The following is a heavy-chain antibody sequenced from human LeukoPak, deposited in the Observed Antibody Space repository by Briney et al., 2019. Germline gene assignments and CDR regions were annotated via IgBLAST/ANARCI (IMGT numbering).Heavy chain of an antibody. CDR3: ARPGITGTMGYGAFDI. D-gene: IGHD1-7*01. Sequence: PGRSLRLSCAASGFTFSSYGMHWVRQAPGKGLEWVAVIWYDGSNKYYADSVKGRFTISRDNSKNTLYLQMNSLRAEDTAVYYCARPGITGTMGYGAFDIWGQGTRVTVSS. CDR2: IWYDGSNK. V-gene: IGHV3-33*01. J-gene: IGHJ3*02. CDR1: GFTFSSYG.